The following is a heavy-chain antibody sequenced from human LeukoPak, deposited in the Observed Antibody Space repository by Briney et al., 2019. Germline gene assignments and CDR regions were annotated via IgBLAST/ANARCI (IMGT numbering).Heavy chain of an antibody. CDR1: GGTFSSYA. Sequence: ASVKVSCKASGGTFSSYAISWVRQAPGQGLEWMGGIIPIFGTANYAQKFQGRVTITVDKSTSTAYMELSSLRSEDTAVYYCARDRQSDYYGSGSYYDYWGQGTLVTVSS. CDR2: IIPIFGTA. J-gene: IGHJ4*02. V-gene: IGHV1-69*06. CDR3: ARDRQSDYYGSGSYYDY. D-gene: IGHD3-10*01.